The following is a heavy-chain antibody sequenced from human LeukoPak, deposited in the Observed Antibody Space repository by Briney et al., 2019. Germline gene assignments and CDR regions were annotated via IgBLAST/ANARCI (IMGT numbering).Heavy chain of an antibody. D-gene: IGHD2-15*01. CDR3: ARVGLGYCSGGSCYDY. V-gene: IGHV3-30*03. CDR2: ISYDGSNK. J-gene: IGHJ4*02. CDR1: GFTFSSYG. Sequence: GGSLRLSCAASGFTFSSYGMHWVRQAPGKGLEWVAVISYDGSNKYYADSVKGRFTISRDNSKNTLYLQMNSLRAEDTAVYYCARVGLGYCSGGSCYDYWGQGTLVTVSS.